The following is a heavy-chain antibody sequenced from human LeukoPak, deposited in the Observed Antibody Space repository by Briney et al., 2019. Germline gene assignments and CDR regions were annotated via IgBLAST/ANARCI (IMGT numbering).Heavy chain of an antibody. Sequence: SVKVSCKTIGGRFKSYGFSWVRQAPGQGLEWMGGIIPIFDRPNYAQKFEGRVTITADKSTNTTYMEISSLTSDDTAVYYCARDAQWELRAFDVWGRGTMVTVSS. D-gene: IGHD1-26*01. CDR1: GGRFKSYG. J-gene: IGHJ3*01. V-gene: IGHV1-69*06. CDR3: ARDAQWELRAFDV. CDR2: IIPIFDRP.